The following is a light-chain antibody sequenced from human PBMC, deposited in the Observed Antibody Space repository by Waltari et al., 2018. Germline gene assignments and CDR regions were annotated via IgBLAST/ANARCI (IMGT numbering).Light chain of an antibody. J-gene: IGLJ1*01. CDR1: RSNIGSYNF. Sequence: QSDLTQPASVSGSPGQSVPISCTGSRSNIGSYNFVPWYQQHPDKAPQLIISEVTRRPSGVSNRFSGSKSGNTASLTISGLQPEDEAEYFCCSYTLGGSYYVFGTGTKVAVL. V-gene: IGLV2-23*02. CDR3: CSYTLGGSYYV. CDR2: EVT.